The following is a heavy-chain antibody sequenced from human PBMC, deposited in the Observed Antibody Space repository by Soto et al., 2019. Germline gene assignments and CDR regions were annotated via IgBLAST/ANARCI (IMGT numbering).Heavy chain of an antibody. CDR2: IIPIFGTA. Sequence: QVQLVQSGAEEKKPGSSVKVSCKASGGTFSSYAISWVRQAPGQGLEWMGGIIPIFGTANYAQKFQGRVTITADESTSTAYMELSSLRSEDTAVYYCASESLNYYDSRAPGAFDIWGQGTMVTVSS. V-gene: IGHV1-69*01. J-gene: IGHJ3*02. D-gene: IGHD3-22*01. CDR1: GGTFSSYA. CDR3: ASESLNYYDSRAPGAFDI.